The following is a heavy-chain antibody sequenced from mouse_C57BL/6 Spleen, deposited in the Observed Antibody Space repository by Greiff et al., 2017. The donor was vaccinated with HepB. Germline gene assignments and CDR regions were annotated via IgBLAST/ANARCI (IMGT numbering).Heavy chain of an antibody. CDR3: ARSGIRRGDYYAMDY. Sequence: QVQLQQSGPELVKPGASVKISCKASGYAFSSSWMNWVKQRPGKGLEWIGRIYPGDGDTNYNGKFKGKATLTADKSSSTAYMQLSSLTSEDSAVYFCARSGIRRGDYYAMDYWGQGTSVTVSS. V-gene: IGHV1-82*01. CDR1: GYAFSSSW. D-gene: IGHD2-12*01. J-gene: IGHJ4*01. CDR2: IYPGDGDT.